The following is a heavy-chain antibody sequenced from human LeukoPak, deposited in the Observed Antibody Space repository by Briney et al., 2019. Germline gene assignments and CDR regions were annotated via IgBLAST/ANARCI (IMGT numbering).Heavy chain of an antibody. D-gene: IGHD3-10*01. Sequence: SETLSLTCTVSGGSISSSSYYWGWIRQPPGKGLAWIGSIYHSGSTYYKPTLKSRVTISVDTSKNQFSLKLSSVTAADTAVYYCARHSGDDGTGAFPDFDPWGQGTLVTVSS. CDR2: IYHSGST. CDR1: GGSISSSSYY. J-gene: IGHJ5*02. CDR3: ARHSGDDGTGAFPDFDP. V-gene: IGHV4-39*01.